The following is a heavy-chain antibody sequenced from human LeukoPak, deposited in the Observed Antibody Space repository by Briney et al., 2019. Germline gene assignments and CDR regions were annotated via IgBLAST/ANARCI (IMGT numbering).Heavy chain of an antibody. CDR3: ARDRYGSGSYGGFYYYYCGMDV. Sequence: PGRSLRLSCAASGFTFSSYAMHWVRQAPGKGLEWVAVISYDGSNKYYADSVKGRFTISRDNSKNTLYLQMNSLRAEDTAVYYCARDRYGSGSYGGFYYYYCGMDVWGQGTTVTVSS. CDR2: ISYDGSNK. J-gene: IGHJ6*02. D-gene: IGHD3-10*01. CDR1: GFTFSSYA. V-gene: IGHV3-30*04.